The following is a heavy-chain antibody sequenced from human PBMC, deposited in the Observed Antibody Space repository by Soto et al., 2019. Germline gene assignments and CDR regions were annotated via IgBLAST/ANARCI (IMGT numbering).Heavy chain of an antibody. CDR1: GGSISSYY. CDR3: ARAHYHGSGINWLDP. CDR2: IYYSGST. V-gene: IGHV4-59*01. Sequence: KASGTLSLTCTVSGGSISSYYWTWIRQPPGKGLEWIGYIYYSGSTNYNPSLKSRVTISVDTSKNQFSLKLSSVTAADTAVYYCARAHYHGSGINWLDPWGQGTLVTVSS. J-gene: IGHJ5*02. D-gene: IGHD3-10*01.